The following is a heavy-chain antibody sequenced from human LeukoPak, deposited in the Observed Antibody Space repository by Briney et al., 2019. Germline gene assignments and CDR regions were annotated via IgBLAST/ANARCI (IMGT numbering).Heavy chain of an antibody. J-gene: IGHJ4*02. CDR2: INPSGGST. CDR1: GYTFTSYY. V-gene: IGHV1-46*01. CDR3: ARAPSGYSYGSEDY. D-gene: IGHD5-18*01. Sequence: GESLKISCKGSGYTFTSYYMHWVRQAPGQGLEWMGIINPSGGSTSYAQKFQGRVTMTRDTSTSTVYMELSSLRSEDTAVYYCARAPSGYSYGSEDYWGQGTLVTVSS.